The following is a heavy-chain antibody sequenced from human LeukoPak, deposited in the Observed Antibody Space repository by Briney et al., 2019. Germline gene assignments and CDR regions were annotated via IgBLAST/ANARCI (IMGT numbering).Heavy chain of an antibody. CDR1: GFTFTDWW. D-gene: IGHD2-15*01. CDR2: IKSDGTGM. Sequence: GGSLRLSCAASGFTFTDWWMHWVRQAPGKGLEWDSRIKSDGTGMTYAESVRGRFAISRDNAKNSVYLQTNSLRADDTAVYYCAKDLHDAAADYWGQGTLVTVSS. J-gene: IGHJ4*02. CDR3: AKDLHDAAADY. V-gene: IGHV3-74*01.